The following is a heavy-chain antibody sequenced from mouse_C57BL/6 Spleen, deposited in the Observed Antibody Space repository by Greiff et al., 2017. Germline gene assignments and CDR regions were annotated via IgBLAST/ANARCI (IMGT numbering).Heavy chain of an antibody. V-gene: IGHV1-42*01. J-gene: IGHJ3*01. CDR3: AKNYDGYYAWFAY. D-gene: IGHD2-3*01. Sequence: VQLQQSGPELVKPGASVKISCKASGYSFTGYYMNWVKQSPEKSLEWIGEINPSTGGTTYNQKFKAKATLTVDKSSSTAYMQLKSLTSEDSAVYYCAKNYDGYYAWFAYWGQGTLVTVSA. CDR2: INPSTGGT. CDR1: GYSFTGYY.